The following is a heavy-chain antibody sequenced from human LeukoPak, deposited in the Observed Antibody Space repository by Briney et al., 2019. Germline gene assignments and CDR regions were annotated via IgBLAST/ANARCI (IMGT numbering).Heavy chain of an antibody. D-gene: IGHD3-10*01. CDR2: IIPIFGTA. CDR1: GGTFSIYA. CDR3: ASGTPMVRGVMHYYFDY. J-gene: IGHJ4*02. Sequence: SVKVSCKASGGTFSIYAISWVRQAPGQGLEWMGGIIPIFGTANYAQKFQGRVTITADESTRTAYMELSSLRSEDTAVYYCASGTPMVRGVMHYYFDYWGQGTLVTVSS. V-gene: IGHV1-69*13.